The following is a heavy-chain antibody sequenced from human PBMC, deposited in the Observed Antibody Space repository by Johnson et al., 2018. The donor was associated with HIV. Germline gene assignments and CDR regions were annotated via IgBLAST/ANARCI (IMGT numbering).Heavy chain of an antibody. V-gene: IGHV3-NL1*01. Sequence: QVQLVESGGGVVQPGRSLRLSCAASGFTFSNYGMHWVRQAPGKGLEWVSVIYSGGSTYYADSVKGRFTISRDNSKNTLYLQMNSLRAEDTAVYYCARDTAMVHDAFDIWGQGTMVTVSS. J-gene: IGHJ3*02. CDR2: IYSGGST. D-gene: IGHD5-18*01. CDR1: GFTFSNYG. CDR3: ARDTAMVHDAFDI.